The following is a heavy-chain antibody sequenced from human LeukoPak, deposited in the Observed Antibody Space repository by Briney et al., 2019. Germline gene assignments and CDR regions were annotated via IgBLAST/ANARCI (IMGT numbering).Heavy chain of an antibody. D-gene: IGHD1-26*01. J-gene: IGHJ3*02. CDR3: AKFPLDSWRWEQQGGAFDI. V-gene: IGHV3-7*03. Sequence: GGSLRLSCAASGFTFSSYWMSWVRQAPGKGLEWVANIKQDGSEKYYVDSVKGRFTISRDNAKNSLYLQMNSLRAEDTAVYYCAKFPLDSWRWEQQGGAFDIWGQGTMVTVSS. CDR2: IKQDGSEK. CDR1: GFTFSSYW.